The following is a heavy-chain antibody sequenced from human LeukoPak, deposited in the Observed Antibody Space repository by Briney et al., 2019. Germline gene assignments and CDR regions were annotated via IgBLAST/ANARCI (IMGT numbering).Heavy chain of an antibody. CDR3: ARAFPYDFWSGYYVYYYYYMDV. Sequence: ASVKVSCKASGYTFTGYYMHWVRQAPGQGLEWMGRINPNSGGTNYAQKFQGRVTMTRDTSISTAYMELSRLRSDDTAVYYCARAFPYDFWSGYYVYYYYYMDVWGKGTTVTVSS. D-gene: IGHD3-3*01. CDR2: INPNSGGT. CDR1: GYTFTGYY. V-gene: IGHV1-2*06. J-gene: IGHJ6*03.